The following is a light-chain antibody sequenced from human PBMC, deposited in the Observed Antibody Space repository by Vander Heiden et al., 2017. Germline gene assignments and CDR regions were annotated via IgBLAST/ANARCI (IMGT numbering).Light chain of an antibody. CDR3: RQYNSYPYT. CDR2: KAS. Sequence: DIQMTQSPSTLSASVGDRVTITCRASQSIRTWLAWHQQKPGKAPKLLIYKASDLESGVPSRFSGSGSGTEFTLTISSLQPDDFASYYCRQYNSYPYTFGQGTKLEIK. J-gene: IGKJ2*01. V-gene: IGKV1-5*03. CDR1: QSIRTW.